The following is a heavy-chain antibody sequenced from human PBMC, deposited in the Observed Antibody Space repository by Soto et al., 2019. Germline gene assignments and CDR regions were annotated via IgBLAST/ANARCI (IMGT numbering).Heavy chain of an antibody. CDR2: ISYDGSNK. J-gene: IGHJ6*03. D-gene: IGHD2-2*01. Sequence: QVQLVESGGGVVQPGRSLRLSCAASGFTFSSYGMHWVRQAPGKGLKWVAVISYDGSNKYYADSVKGRFTISRDNSKNTLYLQMNSLRAEDTAVYYCAKDLVYQLLPYYYYMDVWGKGTTVTVSS. V-gene: IGHV3-30*18. CDR1: GFTFSSYG. CDR3: AKDLVYQLLPYYYYMDV.